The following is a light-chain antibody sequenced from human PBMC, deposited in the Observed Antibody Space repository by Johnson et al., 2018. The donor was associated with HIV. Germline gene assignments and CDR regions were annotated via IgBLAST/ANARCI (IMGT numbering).Light chain of an antibody. CDR2: ENN. J-gene: IGLJ1*01. CDR1: SSNIGNNY. V-gene: IGLV1-51*02. Sequence: QSVLTQPPSVSAAPGQKVTISCSGSSSNIGNNYVSWYQQLPGTDPKLLIYENNKRPSGIPDRFSGSKSATSATLGITGLQTGDEADYYCATWHSSLTSGGVFGTGTKVTVL. CDR3: ATWHSSLTSGGV.